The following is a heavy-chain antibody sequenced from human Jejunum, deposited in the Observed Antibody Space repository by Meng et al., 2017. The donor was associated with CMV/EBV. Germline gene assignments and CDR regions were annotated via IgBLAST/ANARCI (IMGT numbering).Heavy chain of an antibody. V-gene: IGHV3-64*02. D-gene: IGHD1-26*01. CDR1: GFTFSSYP. J-gene: IGHJ4*02. CDR3: AREVKEGGSFDY. CDR2: ISGNGADT. Sequence: SGFTFSSYPMHWVRQAPGKGLECVSAISGNGADTYYIDSVKGRFTISRDNSKNTLSLQMGSLRAEDTAVYYCAREVKEGGSFDYWGQGTLVTVSS.